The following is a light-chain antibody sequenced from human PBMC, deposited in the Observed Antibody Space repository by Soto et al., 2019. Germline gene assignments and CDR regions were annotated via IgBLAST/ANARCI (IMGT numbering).Light chain of an antibody. CDR3: SSYATSRSVI. CDR1: SRDVGAYDF. J-gene: IGLJ2*01. Sequence: SVLPQPASVSGSPGQSIAISCTGTSRDVGAYDFVSWYQQHPGKAPKLMIYAVSNRPSGVSNRFSGSKSGNTASLTITGLQAEDAADYYCSSYATSRSVIFGGGTKLTVL. V-gene: IGLV2-14*03. CDR2: AVS.